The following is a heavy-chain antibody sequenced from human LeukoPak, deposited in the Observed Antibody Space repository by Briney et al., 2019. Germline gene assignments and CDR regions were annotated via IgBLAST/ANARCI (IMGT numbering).Heavy chain of an antibody. D-gene: IGHD3-3*01. J-gene: IGHJ4*02. Sequence: SETLSLTCTVSGDSISNSRHYWSWIRQPAGKALEWIGRVYPSGNTNYNPSLKSRVSISLDTSKNQFSLNLKSVTAADTAMYYCARDGVVTMELDYWGQGTLVTVSS. CDR3: ARDGVVTMELDY. CDR2: VYPSGNT. V-gene: IGHV4-61*02. CDR1: GDSISNSRHY.